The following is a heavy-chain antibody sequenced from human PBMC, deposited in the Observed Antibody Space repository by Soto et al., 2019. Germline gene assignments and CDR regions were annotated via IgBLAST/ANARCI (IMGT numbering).Heavy chain of an antibody. V-gene: IGHV4-34*01. D-gene: IGHD2-2*01. Sequence: PSETLSLTCAVYGGSLSGYYWTWIRQPPGKGLEWIGEVNPGGITNYSPSVKSRLKISLDTSKKEVSLEMTSVTAADTAVYYCGRVVIKMAIQSMDSWAPGTLVTV. CDR2: VNPGGIT. CDR1: GGSLSGYY. CDR3: GRVVIKMAIQSMDS. J-gene: IGHJ5*01.